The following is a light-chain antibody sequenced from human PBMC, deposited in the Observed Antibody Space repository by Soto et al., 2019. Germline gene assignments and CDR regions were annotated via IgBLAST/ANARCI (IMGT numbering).Light chain of an antibody. CDR2: GAS. V-gene: IGKV3-20*01. J-gene: IGKJ1*01. Sequence: EIVLTQSPGTLSLSPMEIATLSFMASQSVSNNYLAWYQQKPGQAPRLLIYGASNRATGIPDRFSGSGSGTDFTLTISRLETEDFAVYYCQQHGSSGTFGQGTKVDIK. CDR3: QQHGSSGT. CDR1: QSVSNNY.